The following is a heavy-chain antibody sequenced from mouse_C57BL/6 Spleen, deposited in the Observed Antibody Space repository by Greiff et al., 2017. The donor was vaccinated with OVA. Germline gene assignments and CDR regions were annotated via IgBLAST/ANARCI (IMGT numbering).Heavy chain of an antibody. J-gene: IGHJ1*03. CDR2: INPSNGGT. Sequence: VKLQQPGTELVKPGASVKLSCKASGYTFTSYWMHWVKQRPGQGLEWIGNINPSNGGTNYNEKFKSKATLTVDKSSSTAYMQLSSLTSEDSAVYYCARFSYGSSYWYFDVWGTGTTVTVSS. V-gene: IGHV1-53*01. D-gene: IGHD1-1*01. CDR1: GYTFTSYW. CDR3: ARFSYGSSYWYFDV.